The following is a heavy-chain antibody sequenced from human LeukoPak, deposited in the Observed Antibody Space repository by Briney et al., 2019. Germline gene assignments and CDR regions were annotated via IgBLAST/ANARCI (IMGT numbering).Heavy chain of an antibody. D-gene: IGHD2-21*02. J-gene: IGHJ4*02. CDR1: GFTFSNYY. Sequence: PGGSLRLPCAASGFTFSNYYMSWVRQAPGKGLEWVANIKHDGSEKYYVDSVKGRFTISRDNADNSLYLQMSSLRAEDTAVYYCARSSCGGDCYLGFDYWGQGTLVTVSS. V-gene: IGHV3-7*01. CDR2: IKHDGSEK. CDR3: ARSSCGGDCYLGFDY.